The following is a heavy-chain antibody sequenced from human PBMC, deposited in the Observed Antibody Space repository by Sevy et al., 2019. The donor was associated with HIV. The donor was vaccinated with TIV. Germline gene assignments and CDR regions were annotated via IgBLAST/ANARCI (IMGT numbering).Heavy chain of an antibody. V-gene: IGHV3-64D*06. D-gene: IGHD2-2*01. CDR1: GFTFSSYA. Sequence: GGSLRLSCSASGFTFSSYAMHWVRQAPGKGLEYVSAISSNGGSTYYADSVKGRFTISRDNSKNTLYLQMSSLRAEDTAMYYCVKELGYCSSTSCLKYYYYYMDVWGKGTTVTVSS. CDR2: ISSNGGST. CDR3: VKELGYCSSTSCLKYYYYYMDV. J-gene: IGHJ6*03.